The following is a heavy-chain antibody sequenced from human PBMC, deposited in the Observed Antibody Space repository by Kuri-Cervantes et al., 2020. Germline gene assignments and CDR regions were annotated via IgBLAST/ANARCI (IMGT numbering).Heavy chain of an antibody. CDR3: AREVRLGGAALGGMDV. D-gene: IGHD3-16*01. Sequence: ASVKVSCKASGYTFTGYYMHWVRQAPGQGLEWMGWINPNSGGTNYAQKFQGRVTVTRDTSISTAYMELSRLRSDDTAVHYCAREVRLGGAALGGMDVWGQGTTVTVSS. V-gene: IGHV1-2*02. J-gene: IGHJ6*02. CDR2: INPNSGGT. CDR1: GYTFTGYY.